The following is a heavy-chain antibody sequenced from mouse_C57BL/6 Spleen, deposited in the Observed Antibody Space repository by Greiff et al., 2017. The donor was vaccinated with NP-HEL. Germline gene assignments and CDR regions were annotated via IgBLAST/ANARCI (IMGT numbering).Heavy chain of an antibody. Sequence: VQLQQPGAELVMPGASVKLSCKASGYTFTSYWMHWVKQRPGQGLEWIGEIDPSDSYTNYNQKFKGKSTLTVDKSSSTAYMQLSSLTSEDSAVYYCARRAVVGYFDVWGTGTTVTVSS. D-gene: IGHD1-1*01. J-gene: IGHJ1*03. CDR3: ARRAVVGYFDV. V-gene: IGHV1-69*01. CDR2: IDPSDSYT. CDR1: GYTFTSYW.